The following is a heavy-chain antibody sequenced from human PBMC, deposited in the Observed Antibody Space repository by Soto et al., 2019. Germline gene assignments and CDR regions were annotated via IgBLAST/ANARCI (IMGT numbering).Heavy chain of an antibody. D-gene: IGHD1-1*01. J-gene: IGHJ5*02. V-gene: IGHV2-70*04. CDR1: GFSLSTSGMR. Sequence: SGPTLVNPTQTLTLTCTFSGFSLSTSGMRVSWIRQPPGRALEWLARIDWDDDKFYSTSLKTRLTISKDTSKNQVVLTMTNMDPVDTATYYCARNRVPSSLDFDPWGQGTLVTVS. CDR3: ARNRVPSSLDFDP. CDR2: IDWDDDK.